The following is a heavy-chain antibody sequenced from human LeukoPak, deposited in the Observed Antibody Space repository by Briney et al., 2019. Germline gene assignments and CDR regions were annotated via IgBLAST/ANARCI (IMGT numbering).Heavy chain of an antibody. V-gene: IGHV3-48*03. D-gene: IGHD3-16*02. CDR1: GFTFSSYE. CDR2: ISSSGSTI. J-gene: IGHJ4*02. CDR3: ARDRFGPGGAAPSLRLGELSWSFDY. Sequence: QPGGSLRLSCAASGFTFSSYEMNWVRQAPGKGLEWVSYISSSGSTIYYADSVKGRFTISRDNAKNSLYLQMNSLRAEDTAVYYCARDRFGPGGAAPSLRLGELSWSFDYWGQGILVTVSS.